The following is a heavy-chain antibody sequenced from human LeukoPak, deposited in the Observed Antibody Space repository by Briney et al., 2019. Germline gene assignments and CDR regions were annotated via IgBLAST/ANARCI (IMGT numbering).Heavy chain of an antibody. CDR3: AKDGGAAAGTFDY. CDR2: ISYDGGNK. D-gene: IGHD6-13*01. V-gene: IGHV3-30*04. CDR1: GFTSSSYA. Sequence: PGRSLRLSCAASGFTSSSYAMQWVRQAPGKGLEWVAVISYDGGNKYHADSVKGRFSISRDNSKNTLYLQMNSLRAEDTAVYYCAKDGGAAAGTFDYWGQGTLVTVSS. J-gene: IGHJ4*02.